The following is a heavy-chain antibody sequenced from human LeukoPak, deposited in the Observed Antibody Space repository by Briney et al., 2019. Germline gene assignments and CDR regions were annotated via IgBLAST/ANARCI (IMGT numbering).Heavy chain of an antibody. CDR1: GFRFSGYS. CDR3: ARDFNVGYDFDY. V-gene: IGHV3-48*01. Sequence: GGSLRLSCAASGFRFSGYSMNWVRQAPGKGLEWVSYISTTSSATYYAASVKGRFTISRDNAKNSLYLQMNSLRAEDTDVYYYARDFNVGYDFDYWGQGTLVTVSS. D-gene: IGHD1-1*01. J-gene: IGHJ4*02. CDR2: ISTTSSAT.